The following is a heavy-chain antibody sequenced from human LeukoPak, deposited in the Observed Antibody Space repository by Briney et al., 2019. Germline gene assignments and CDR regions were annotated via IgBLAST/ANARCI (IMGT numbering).Heavy chain of an antibody. Sequence: PSETLSLTCTVSGGSISSYYWSWIRQLPGKGLEWIGYIYYSGTTNYNPSLKSRVTIAVDTSKNQFSLKLSSVTAADTAVYYCARGVYIAAAQYGYWGQGTLVTVPS. CDR2: IYYSGTT. J-gene: IGHJ4*02. CDR3: ARGVYIAAAQYGY. CDR1: GGSISSYY. V-gene: IGHV4-59*01. D-gene: IGHD6-13*01.